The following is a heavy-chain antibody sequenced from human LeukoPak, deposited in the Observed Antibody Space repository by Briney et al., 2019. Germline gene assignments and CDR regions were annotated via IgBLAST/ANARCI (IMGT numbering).Heavy chain of an antibody. J-gene: IGHJ4*02. V-gene: IGHV1-69*13. CDR1: GGTFSSYA. D-gene: IGHD5-18*01. CDR2: IIPIFGTA. Sequence: SVKVSCKASGGTFSSYAISWVRQAPGQGLEWMGGIIPIFGTANYAQKFQGRVTITADESTSTAYMELSSLRSEDTAVYYCASNFGYSYGYSDYWGQGTLVTVSS. CDR3: ASNFGYSYGYSDY.